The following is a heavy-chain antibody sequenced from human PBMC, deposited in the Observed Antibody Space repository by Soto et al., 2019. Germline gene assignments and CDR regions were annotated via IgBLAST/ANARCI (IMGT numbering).Heavy chain of an antibody. CDR1: GFTFSSYA. Sequence: GGSLRLSCAASGFTFSSYAMSWVRQAPGKGLEWVSAISGSGGSTYYADSVKGRFTISRDNSKNTLYLQMNSLRAEDTAVYYCAKQKEAQWLLYYFDYWGQGTLVTVSS. CDR3: AKQKEAQWLLYYFDY. CDR2: ISGSGGST. V-gene: IGHV3-23*01. D-gene: IGHD6-19*01. J-gene: IGHJ4*02.